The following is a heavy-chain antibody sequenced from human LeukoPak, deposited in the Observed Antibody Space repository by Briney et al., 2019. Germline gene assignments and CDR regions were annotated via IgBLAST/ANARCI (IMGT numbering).Heavy chain of an antibody. Sequence: PGGSLRLSCAASGFTLSSYSMNWVRQAPGKGLEWVSFISSSSSSIYYADSVKGRFTISRDNAKNSLYLQMNSLRAEDTAVYYCASRGGSTVVTTWGQGTLVTVSS. D-gene: IGHD4-23*01. CDR2: ISSSSSSI. CDR1: GFTLSSYS. J-gene: IGHJ4*02. CDR3: ASRGGSTVVTT. V-gene: IGHV3-21*04.